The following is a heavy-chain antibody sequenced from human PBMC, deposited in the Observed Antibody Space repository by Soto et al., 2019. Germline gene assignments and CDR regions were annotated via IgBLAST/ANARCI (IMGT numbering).Heavy chain of an antibody. CDR1: GFTFSDYY. Sequence: GGSLRLSCAASGFTFSDYYMSWIRQAPGKGLEWVSYISSSGSTIYYADSVKGRFTISRDNAKNSLYLQMNSLRAEDTAVYYCARLRITMIVVAPVAYWGQGTLVTVSS. CDR3: ARLRITMIVVAPVAY. CDR2: ISSSGSTI. D-gene: IGHD3-22*01. V-gene: IGHV3-11*01. J-gene: IGHJ4*02.